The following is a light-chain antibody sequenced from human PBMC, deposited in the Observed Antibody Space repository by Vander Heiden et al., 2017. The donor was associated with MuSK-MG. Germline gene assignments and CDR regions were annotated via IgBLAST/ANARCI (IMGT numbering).Light chain of an antibody. J-gene: IGKJ2*04. CDR2: TAS. CDR1: QSISSW. Sequence: DIQMTQSPSTLSASVGDRVTITCRASQSISSWLAWYQQKPGNAPKLLIYTASSLQSGVPSRFSGSGSGTEFTLTISSLQPDDFATYYCQQYNEDSRMCSFGQGTKLEI. V-gene: IGKV1-5*03. CDR3: QQYNEDSRMCS.